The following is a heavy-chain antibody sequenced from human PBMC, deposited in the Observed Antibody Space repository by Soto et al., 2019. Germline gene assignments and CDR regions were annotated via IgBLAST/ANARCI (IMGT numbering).Heavy chain of an antibody. CDR2: ISSSSYI. J-gene: IGHJ4*02. CDR1: GFTFSSYS. D-gene: IGHD3-22*01. V-gene: IGHV3-21*01. Sequence: GGSLRLSCAASGFTFSSYSMNWVRQAPGKGLEWVSSISSSSYIYYADSVKGRFTISRDNAKNSLYLQMNSLRAEDTAVYYCARDVRNHDSSGYYSLYFDYWGQGTLVTVSS. CDR3: ARDVRNHDSSGYYSLYFDY.